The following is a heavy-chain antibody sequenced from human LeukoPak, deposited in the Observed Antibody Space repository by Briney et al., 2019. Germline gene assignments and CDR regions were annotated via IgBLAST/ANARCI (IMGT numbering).Heavy chain of an antibody. CDR1: GFTFSDYG. CDR2: ISYDGSNK. Sequence: GGPLRLSCAASGFTFSDYGMHWVRQAPGKGLEWVAVISYDGSNKYSADSVKGRFTISRDNSKNTLYLQMNSLRAEDTAVYYCAKDEVYGDYVLSYWGQGTLVTVSS. CDR3: AKDEVYGDYVLSY. D-gene: IGHD4-17*01. V-gene: IGHV3-30*18. J-gene: IGHJ4*02.